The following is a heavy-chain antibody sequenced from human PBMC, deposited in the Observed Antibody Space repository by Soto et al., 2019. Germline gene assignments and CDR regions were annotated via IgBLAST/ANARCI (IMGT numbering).Heavy chain of an antibody. D-gene: IGHD3-9*01. J-gene: IGHJ4*02. CDR2: IYYSGNT. Sequence: PSETLYVTGIVARGSVSSSSYYWGRVRQCPGKGLEWIGSIYYSGNTYYTPSLESRVTISVDKSNNEFSLKVISVTAADTAVYYCARLEGLATISYYFDFWGQGSLVTVSS. CDR1: RGSVSSSSYY. CDR3: ARLEGLATISYYFDF. V-gene: IGHV4-39*01.